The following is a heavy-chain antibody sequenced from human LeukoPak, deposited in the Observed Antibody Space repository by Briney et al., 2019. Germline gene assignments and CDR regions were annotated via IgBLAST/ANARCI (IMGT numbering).Heavy chain of an antibody. D-gene: IGHD1-14*01. J-gene: IGHJ4*02. CDR3: AKDYRGSGEVGETGPLDY. Sequence: GGSLRLSCAASGFTFSNAWMSWVRQAPAKGLEWVAGIDQSGGYIHYADSVKGRFTISRDNSKNTLHLQMSSLRAEDTAVYYCAKDYRGSGEVGETGPLDYWGQGTLVTVSS. V-gene: IGHV3-23*01. CDR1: GFTFSNAW. CDR2: IDQSGGYI.